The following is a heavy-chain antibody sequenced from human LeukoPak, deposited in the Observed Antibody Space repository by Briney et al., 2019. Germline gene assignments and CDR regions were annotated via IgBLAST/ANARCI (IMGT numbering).Heavy chain of an antibody. CDR2: IYYCGDS. Sequence: SETLTLTCTVSGVSISSYYWSWIRQPPGKGLEWIGYIYYCGDSSYNPSRKRRVTISVDTSKKQLSLNRTSVTAADTAVYYCARRARSSDHWGQGTLVTVSS. D-gene: IGHD6-6*01. V-gene: IGHV4-59*01. J-gene: IGHJ4*02. CDR1: GVSISSYY. CDR3: ARRARSSDH.